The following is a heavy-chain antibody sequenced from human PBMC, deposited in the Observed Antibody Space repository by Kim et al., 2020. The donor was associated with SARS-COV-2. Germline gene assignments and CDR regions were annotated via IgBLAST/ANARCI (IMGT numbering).Heavy chain of an antibody. D-gene: IGHD7-27*01. Sequence: YAGSVKGRFTISKDNSKNTMYLQMNSLTVEDTAVYYCAKCRSTTCQRGIDYWGQGTLLTVSS. J-gene: IGHJ4*02. V-gene: IGHV3-23*01. CDR3: AKCRSTTCQRGIDY.